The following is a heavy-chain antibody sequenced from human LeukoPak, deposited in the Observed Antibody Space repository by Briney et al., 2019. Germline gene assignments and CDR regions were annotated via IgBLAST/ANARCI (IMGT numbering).Heavy chain of an antibody. V-gene: IGHV3-74*01. CDR3: ARGYSYGKYYFDY. CDR1: GFTFSSYW. D-gene: IGHD5-18*01. CDR2: INGDGSST. Sequence: PGGPLRLSCAASGFTFSSYWMHWVRQAPGKGLVWVSRINGDGSSTSYADSVKGRFTISRDNAKNTLYLQMNSLRAEDTAVYYCARGYSYGKYYFDYWGQGTLVTVSS. J-gene: IGHJ4*02.